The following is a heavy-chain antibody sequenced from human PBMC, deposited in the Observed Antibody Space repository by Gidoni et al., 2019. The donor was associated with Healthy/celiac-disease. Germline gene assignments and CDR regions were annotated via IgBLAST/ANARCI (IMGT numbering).Heavy chain of an antibody. J-gene: IGHJ4*02. V-gene: IGHV3-48*02. CDR2: ISSSSSTI. D-gene: IGHD3-22*01. CDR3: ARDYYDSSGYYYTIVDY. CDR1: GFPSISYC. Sequence: EVQLVESGVGLVQPGGSLRLSCAASGFPSISYCMNWVRQAPGKGLEWVSYISSSSSTIYYADSVKGRFTISRDNAKNSLYLQMNSLRDEDTAVYYCARDYYDSSGYYYTIVDYWGQGTLVTVSS.